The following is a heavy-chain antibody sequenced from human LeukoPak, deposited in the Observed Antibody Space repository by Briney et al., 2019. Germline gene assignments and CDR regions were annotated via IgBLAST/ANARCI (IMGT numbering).Heavy chain of an antibody. CDR2: IYHSGST. D-gene: IGHD3-22*01. V-gene: IGHV4-38-2*02. Sequence: SETLSLTCTVSGASITNGYYWGWIRQPPGKGLEWFASIYHSGSTYCNPSLQNRVSMSADTSNNQFSLTLSSVTAADTAAYYCARVRSCDRVSCDGWLDPWGQGTLVTVSS. CDR1: GASITNGYY. CDR3: ARVRSCDRVSCDGWLDP. J-gene: IGHJ5*01.